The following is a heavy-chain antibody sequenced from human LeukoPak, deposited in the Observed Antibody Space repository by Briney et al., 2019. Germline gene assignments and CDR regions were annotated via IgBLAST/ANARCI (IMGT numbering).Heavy chain of an antibody. CDR1: GFTFSGYW. CDR2: IKQDASEK. J-gene: IGHJ4*02. D-gene: IGHD2-15*01. V-gene: IGHV3-7*01. Sequence: GGSLRLSCAVSGFTFSGYWMSWVRQAPGKGLEWVATIKQDASEKTYVDSVEGRFTSSRDNAKSSLFLQMDSLRAEDTAVYYCARFGMDAAIDYWGQGTLVTVSS. CDR3: ARFGMDAAIDY.